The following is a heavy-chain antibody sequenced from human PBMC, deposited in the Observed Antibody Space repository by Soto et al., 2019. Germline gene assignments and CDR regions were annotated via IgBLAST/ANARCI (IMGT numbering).Heavy chain of an antibody. D-gene: IGHD5-18*01. CDR1: GGSISSYY. J-gene: IGHJ4*02. V-gene: IGHV4-59*01. CDR2: IYYSGST. CDR3: ARGGARYSYGSFDY. Sequence: SETLSLTCTVSGGSISSYYWSWIRQPPGKGLEWIGYIYYSGSTNYNPSLKSRVTISVDTSKNQFSLKLSSVTAADTAVYCCARGGARYSYGSFDYWGQGTLVTVSS.